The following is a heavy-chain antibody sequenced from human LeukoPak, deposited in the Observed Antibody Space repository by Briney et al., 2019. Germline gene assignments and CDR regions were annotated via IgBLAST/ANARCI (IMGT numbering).Heavy chain of an antibody. J-gene: IGHJ4*02. V-gene: IGHV4-38-2*01. CDR1: GSSITSNYF. Sequence: SETLSLTCAVSGSSITSNYFWAWFRQPPGNGLEWIATIYHSWGIYFNPSLKSRVSISLDASNNQFFLKLASVTAADTAIYYCARNVTAGFFDYWGQGILITVSS. CDR2: IYHSWGI. CDR3: ARNVTAGFFDY. D-gene: IGHD1-1*01.